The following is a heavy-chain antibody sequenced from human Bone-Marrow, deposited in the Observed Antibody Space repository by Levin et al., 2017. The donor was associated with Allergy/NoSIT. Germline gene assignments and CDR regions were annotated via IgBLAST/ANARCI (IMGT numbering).Heavy chain of an antibody. Sequence: GGSLRLSCAASGFTFSFYAMTWVRQTPGKGLQWVSTINSVGGRKYYAESVEGRFVISRDNSKNTLYLQMNSLRAEDTATYYCAKPSLGHYSDSSVPGHYWGQGSLVTVSS. J-gene: IGHJ4*02. V-gene: IGHV3-23*01. D-gene: IGHD3-22*01. CDR3: AKPSLGHYSDSSVPGHY. CDR1: GFTFSFYA. CDR2: INSVGGRK.